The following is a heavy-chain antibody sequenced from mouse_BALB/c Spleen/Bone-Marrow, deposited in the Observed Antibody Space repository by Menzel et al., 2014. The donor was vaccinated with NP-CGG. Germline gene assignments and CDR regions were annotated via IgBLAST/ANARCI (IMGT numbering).Heavy chain of an antibody. J-gene: IGHJ3*01. D-gene: IGHD1-1*01. V-gene: IGHV14-3*02. CDR3: ASYYYGSSSLAS. Sequence: VQLQQPGAELVKPGASVKLSCTASGFNIKDTYMHWVKRRPEQGLEWIGRVDPANGNTKYDPKFQGKATITADTSSNTAYLQLSSLTSEDTAVYYCASYYYGSSSLASWGQGTLVTVSA. CDR1: GFNIKDTY. CDR2: VDPANGNT.